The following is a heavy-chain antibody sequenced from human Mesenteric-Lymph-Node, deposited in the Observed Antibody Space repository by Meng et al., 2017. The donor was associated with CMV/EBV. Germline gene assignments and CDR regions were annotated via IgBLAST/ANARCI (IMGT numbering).Heavy chain of an antibody. J-gene: IGHJ6*02. Sequence: GESLKISCAASGFTFSSYEMNWVRQAPGKGLEWVSYISSSGSTIYYADSVKGRFTISRDNAKNSLYLQMNSLRAEDTAVYYCARGGDSIAARPYYYGMDVWGQGTTVTVSS. CDR3: ARGGDSIAARPYYYGMDV. CDR2: ISSSGSTI. CDR1: GFTFSSYE. V-gene: IGHV3-48*03. D-gene: IGHD6-6*01.